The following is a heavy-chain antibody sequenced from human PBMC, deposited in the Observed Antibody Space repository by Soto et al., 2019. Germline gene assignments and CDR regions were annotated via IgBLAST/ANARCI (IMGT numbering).Heavy chain of an antibody. J-gene: IGHJ4*02. CDR1: GFTFSSYW. V-gene: IGHV3-7*01. Sequence: PGGSLRLSCAASGFTFSSYWMIWVRQAPGKGLEWVANIKEDGSEKYYVDSVKGRFTISRDNAKNSLYLQMNSLSVEDTAVYYCATDPGDGYYDYWGQGTLVTVSS. CDR3: ATDPGDGYYDY. CDR2: IKEDGSEK. D-gene: IGHD1-26*01.